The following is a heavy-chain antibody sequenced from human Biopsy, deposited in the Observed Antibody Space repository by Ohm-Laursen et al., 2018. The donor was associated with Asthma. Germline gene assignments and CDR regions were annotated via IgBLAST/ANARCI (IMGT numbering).Heavy chain of an antibody. CDR2: INGGNGNT. J-gene: IGHJ3*02. Sequence: SRKASGYTLINCATDAVCQAPGQRLGRTGCINGGNGNTKNSQKFQGRSTITRDTSASTAYMDVSSLRSEDTAVYYCARTYYDFLTGQVNDAFAIWGQGTMVTVSS. CDR1: GYTLINCA. CDR3: ARTYYDFLTGQVNDAFAI. D-gene: IGHD3-9*01. V-gene: IGHV1-3*01.